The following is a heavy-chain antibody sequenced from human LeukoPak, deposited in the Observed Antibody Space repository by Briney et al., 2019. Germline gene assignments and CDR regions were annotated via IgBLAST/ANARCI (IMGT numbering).Heavy chain of an antibody. CDR3: ERGERHYYDSSGYYYDY. J-gene: IGHJ4*02. CDR2: ISSSSSTI. Sequence: GGSLRLSCAASGFTFSSYSMNWVRQAPGKGLEWVSYISSSSSTIYYADSVKGRFTISRDNAKNSLYLQMNSLRAEDTAVYYCERGERHYYDSSGYYYDYWGQGTLVTVSS. D-gene: IGHD3-22*01. CDR1: GFTFSSYS. V-gene: IGHV3-48*01.